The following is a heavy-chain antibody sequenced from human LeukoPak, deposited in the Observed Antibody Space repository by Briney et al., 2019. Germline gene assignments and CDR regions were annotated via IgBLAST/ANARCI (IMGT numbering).Heavy chain of an antibody. Sequence: PGGSLRLSCAASGFTFSDYYMSWIRQAPGKGLEWVSYISSSGSTIYYADSVKGRFTISRDNAKNSLYLQMNSLRAEDTAVYYCAMFLYGILTGYYAMGAFDIWGQGTMVTVSS. CDR2: ISSSGSTI. D-gene: IGHD3-9*01. J-gene: IGHJ3*02. V-gene: IGHV3-11*01. CDR1: GFTFSDYY. CDR3: AMFLYGILTGYYAMGAFDI.